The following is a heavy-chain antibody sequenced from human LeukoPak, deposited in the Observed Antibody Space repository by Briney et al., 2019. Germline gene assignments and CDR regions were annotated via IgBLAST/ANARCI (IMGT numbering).Heavy chain of an antibody. V-gene: IGHV3-30*02. J-gene: IGHJ4*02. CDR1: GCPFSSYG. CDR2: IRYDGNNS. D-gene: IGHD1-26*01. CDR3: AKDAVGPTHFDSFDY. Sequence: GGSLRLSCAASGCPFSSYGMHWVRQAPGKGLEWVAFIRYDGNNSYYADSMKGRYTISRDNSKHTQYLQMNSQRAEDTAVYYCAKDAVGPTHFDSFDYWVQGAIVTVRS.